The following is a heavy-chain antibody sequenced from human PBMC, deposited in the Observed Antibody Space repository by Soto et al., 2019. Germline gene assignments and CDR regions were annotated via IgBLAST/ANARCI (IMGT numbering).Heavy chain of an antibody. J-gene: IGHJ3*02. CDR1: GGTFSSYT. CDR2: IIPILGIA. V-gene: IGHV1-69*02. CDR3: ARGPDIVATIDAFDI. Sequence: QVQLVQSGAEVKKPGSSVKVSCKASGGTFSSYTISWVRQAPGQGLEWMGRIIPILGIANYAQKFQGRVTITADKSTSTDYMELSRLRYEDTAVYYCARGPDIVATIDAFDIWGQGTMVTVSS. D-gene: IGHD5-12*01.